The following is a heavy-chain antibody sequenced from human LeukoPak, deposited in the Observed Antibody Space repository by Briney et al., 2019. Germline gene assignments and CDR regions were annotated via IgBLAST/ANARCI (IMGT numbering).Heavy chain of an antibody. D-gene: IGHD1-26*01. Sequence: GRSLRLSCVGAGFSFSSYGMHWVRQAPGKGLEWVAVISYDGSAKFYAGSVKGRFTISRDNAKNTMYLQMKSLRADDTAVYYCVRDWDHFDFDSWGQGTLVAVSS. CDR2: ISYDGSAK. J-gene: IGHJ5*01. V-gene: IGHV3-30*03. CDR1: GFSFSSYG. CDR3: VRDWDHFDFDS.